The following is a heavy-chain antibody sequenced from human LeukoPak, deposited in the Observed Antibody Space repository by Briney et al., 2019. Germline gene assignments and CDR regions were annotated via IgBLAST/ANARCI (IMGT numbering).Heavy chain of an antibody. CDR3: ARRGRYSDY. J-gene: IGHJ4*02. V-gene: IGHV4-59*12. CDR2: IYYSGST. Sequence: SETLSLTCTVSGGSISSYYWSWIRQPPGKGLEWIGYIYYSGSTNYNPSLKSRVTISVDTSKNQFSLKLSSVTAADTAVYYCARRGRYSDYWGQGTLVTVSS. D-gene: IGHD3-10*01. CDR1: GGSISSYY.